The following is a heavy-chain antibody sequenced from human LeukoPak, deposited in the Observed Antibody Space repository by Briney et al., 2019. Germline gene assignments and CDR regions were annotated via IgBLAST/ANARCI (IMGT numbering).Heavy chain of an antibody. V-gene: IGHV3-7*02. CDR1: GFTFSNYW. CDR2: IKQDGIEK. D-gene: IGHD1-1*01. CDR3: ARANAVNDGRNIGY. Sequence: PGGSLRLSCAASGFTFSNYWMTWVRQAPGKGLEWVANIKQDGIEKYYVDSVKGRFTISRDNAKNSLFLQMNSLRAEDTAVYYCARANAVNDGRNIGYWGQGTLVTVSS. J-gene: IGHJ4*02.